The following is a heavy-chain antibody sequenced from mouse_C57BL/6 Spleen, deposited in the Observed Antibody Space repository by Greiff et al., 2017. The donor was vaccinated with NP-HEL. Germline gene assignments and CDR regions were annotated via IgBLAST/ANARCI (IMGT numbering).Heavy chain of an antibody. D-gene: IGHD4-1*01. CDR2: INPSNGGT. CDR1: GYTFTSYW. CDR3: ARPPWDGGDFDY. V-gene: IGHV1-53*01. Sequence: QVQLQQPGTELVKPGASVKLSCKASGYTFTSYWMHWVKQRPGQGLEWIGNINPSNGGTNYNEKFKSKATLTVDKASSTAYMQLSSLTSEDSAVYYCARPPWDGGDFDYWGQGTTLTVSS. J-gene: IGHJ2*01.